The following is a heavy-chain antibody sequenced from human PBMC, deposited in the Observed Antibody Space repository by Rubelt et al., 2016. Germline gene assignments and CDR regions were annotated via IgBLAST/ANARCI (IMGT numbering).Heavy chain of an antibody. CDR3: ARDSGNWTFDI. CDR2: ISPSGGSA. Sequence: QVQLVQSGAEVKKPGASVKVSCKASGYTFTTYNMHCLRQAPGHGLAWMGRISPSGGSATYAQKFQGRVTMTRDTSTSTVYMELSSLGSEDTAVYYCARDSGNWTFDIWGQGTMVTVSS. D-gene: IGHD1-26*01. V-gene: IGHV1-46*01. J-gene: IGHJ3*02. CDR1: GYTFTTYN.